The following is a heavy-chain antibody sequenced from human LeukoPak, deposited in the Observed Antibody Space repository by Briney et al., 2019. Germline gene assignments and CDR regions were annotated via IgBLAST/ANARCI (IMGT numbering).Heavy chain of an antibody. V-gene: IGHV3-20*04. J-gene: IGHJ4*02. CDR2: INWNGGST. CDR3: ARDSIAVAGNDY. D-gene: IGHD6-19*01. Sequence: GGSLRLSCAASGFTFDDYGMSWVRQAPGKGLEWVSGINWNGGSTGYVDSVKGRFTISRDNAKNSLYLQMNSLRAEDTALYYCARDSIAVAGNDYWGQGTLVTVSS. CDR1: GFTFDDYG.